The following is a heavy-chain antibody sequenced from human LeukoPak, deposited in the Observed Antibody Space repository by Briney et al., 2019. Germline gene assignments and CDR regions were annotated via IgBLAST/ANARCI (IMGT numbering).Heavy chain of an antibody. CDR2: VIPIFGTA. CDR3: ARGAVRVVGYFDY. D-gene: IGHD1-26*01. CDR1: GGTFSSYA. Sequence: SVKVSCKASGGTFSSYAISWVRQAPGQGLEWMGGVIPIFGTANYAQKFQGRVTITADESTSTAYMELSSLRSEDTAVYYCARGAVRVVGYFDYWGQGTLVTVSS. J-gene: IGHJ4*02. V-gene: IGHV1-69*13.